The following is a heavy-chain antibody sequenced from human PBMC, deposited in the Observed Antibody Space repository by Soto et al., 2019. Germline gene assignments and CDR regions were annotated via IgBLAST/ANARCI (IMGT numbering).Heavy chain of an antibody. D-gene: IGHD6-13*01. CDR3: ASSPAFSSSWYGIPPDPSHGMDV. V-gene: IGHV1-46*01. Sequence: QMQLVQSGAEVKRPGASVRVSCKSSGYTFTSFYIHWVRQAPGQGLEWMGIINPSGGITNFAQRFQGRFTMTRDMSTNTHYRELSSLKSDDTAVYYCASSPAFSSSWYGIPPDPSHGMDVWGQGTTVTVS. J-gene: IGHJ6*02. CDR2: INPSGGIT. CDR1: GYTFTSFY.